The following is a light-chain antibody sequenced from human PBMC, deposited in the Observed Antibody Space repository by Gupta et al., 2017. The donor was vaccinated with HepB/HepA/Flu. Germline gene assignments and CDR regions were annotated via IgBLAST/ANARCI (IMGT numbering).Light chain of an antibody. CDR2: KST. J-gene: IGKJ1*01. V-gene: IGKV1-5*03. Sequence: DIQMTPSPSPLSASVGDRVTITCRASESVDRSLAWYQQKPGKAPKLLIYKSTNLNSGVPSRFSGRGSGTDVTLTISSLQPDDFATYFCQQHTYYWTFGQGTKV. CDR3: QQHTYYWT. CDR1: ESVDRS.